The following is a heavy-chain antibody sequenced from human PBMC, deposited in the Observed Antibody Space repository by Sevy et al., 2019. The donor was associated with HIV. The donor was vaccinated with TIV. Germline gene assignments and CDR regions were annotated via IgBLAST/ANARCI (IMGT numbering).Heavy chain of an antibody. CDR2: ISFDGSKK. D-gene: IGHD3-9*01. CDR1: GFTFSRYG. Sequence: GGSLRLSCAASGFTFSRYGMHWVRQAPGKGLEWVAVISFDGSKKYYGDSVKGRFTISRDNSKNTLYLAMSSLSPEDTDVYYCAKLDYDILTGNPDYWGQGTLVTVSS. CDR3: AKLDYDILTGNPDY. V-gene: IGHV3-30*18. J-gene: IGHJ4*02.